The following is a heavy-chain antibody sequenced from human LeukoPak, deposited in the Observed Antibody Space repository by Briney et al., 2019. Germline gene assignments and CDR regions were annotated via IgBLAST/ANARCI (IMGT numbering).Heavy chain of an antibody. CDR3: ATYYGSGEDYYFDY. D-gene: IGHD3-10*01. CDR1: GGSISSYY. J-gene: IGHJ4*02. CDR2: IYYSGST. V-gene: IGHV4-59*12. Sequence: PSETLSLTCTVSGGSISSYYWSWIRQPPGKGLEWIGYIYYSGSTNYNPSLKGRVTISVDTSKNQFSLKLSSVTAADTAVYYCATYYGSGEDYYFDYWGQGTLVTVSS.